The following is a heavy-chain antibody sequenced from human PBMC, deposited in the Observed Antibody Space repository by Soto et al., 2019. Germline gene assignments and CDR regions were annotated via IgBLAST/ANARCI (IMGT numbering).Heavy chain of an antibody. CDR3: ARGNYHDSSGYYFSDAFDI. CDR2: IYTSGST. D-gene: IGHD3-22*01. J-gene: IGHJ3*02. Sequence: SETLSLTCTVSGGSISSYYWSWIRQPAGKGLEWIGRIYTSGSTNYNPSLKSRVTMSVDTSKNQFSLKLSSVTAADTAVYYCARGNYHDSSGYYFSDAFDIWGQGTMVTVSS. V-gene: IGHV4-4*07. CDR1: GGSISSYY.